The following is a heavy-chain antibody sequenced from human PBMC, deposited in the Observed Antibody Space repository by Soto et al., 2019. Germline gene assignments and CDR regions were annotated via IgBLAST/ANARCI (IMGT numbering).Heavy chain of an antibody. CDR3: AKDSYGSGTDYFYGMDV. Sequence: GGSLRLSCAASGFTFSSYGMHWVRHAPGKGLEWVAVISYDGSNKYYADSVKGRFTISRDNSKNTLYLQMNSLRAEDTAVYYCAKDSYGSGTDYFYGMDVRGQGTTVTVSS. CDR2: ISYDGSNK. J-gene: IGHJ6*02. V-gene: IGHV3-30*18. D-gene: IGHD3-10*01. CDR1: GFTFSSYG.